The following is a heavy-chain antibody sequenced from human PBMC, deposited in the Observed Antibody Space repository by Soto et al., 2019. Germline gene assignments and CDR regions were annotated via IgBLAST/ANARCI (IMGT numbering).Heavy chain of an antibody. CDR3: TRTSQLAAYDY. CDR2: IRTEAHSYAT. Sequence: EVQLVQSGGGLVQPGGSLKLSCSASGFSFSVSALHWVRQTSEKGLEWVGRIRTEAHSYATAYAASVKGRFTISRDDSKNTAYLHMKSLKDEDAAVYYCTRTSQLAAYDYWGQGTLVAVSS. CDR1: GFSFSVSA. D-gene: IGHD6-6*01. J-gene: IGHJ4*02. V-gene: IGHV3-73*02.